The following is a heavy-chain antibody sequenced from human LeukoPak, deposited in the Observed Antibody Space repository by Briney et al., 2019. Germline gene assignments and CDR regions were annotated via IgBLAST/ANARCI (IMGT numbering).Heavy chain of an antibody. J-gene: IGHJ4*02. CDR1: GLPVRSYY. D-gene: IGHD3-22*01. CDR3: ARRAGGYTHPYDY. Sequence: GGSVRLFCSLSGLPVRSYYMRWVRPAPGKGLEWVSVIDSGGSTYYADSVKGRFTISRDNSKNTLYLQMNSLRAEDTAVYYCARRAGGYTHPYDYWGQGTLVTVSS. CDR2: IDSGGST. V-gene: IGHV3-53*01.